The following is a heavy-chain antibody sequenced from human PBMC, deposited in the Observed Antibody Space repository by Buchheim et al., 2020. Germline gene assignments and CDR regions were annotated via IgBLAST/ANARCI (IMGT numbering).Heavy chain of an antibody. CDR1: GFTFSTYA. Sequence: EVQLLESGGGLVQPGGSLRLSCVASGFTFSTYAMSWVRQTPGKGLEWVSGVRGSGDGTYYADSVKGRFTISRDNAKNSLYLQMNSLRAEDTAVYYCARVVRELEWLSTFDSWGQGTL. CDR2: VRGSGDGT. V-gene: IGHV3-23*01. J-gene: IGHJ4*02. CDR3: ARVVRELEWLSTFDS. D-gene: IGHD3-3*01.